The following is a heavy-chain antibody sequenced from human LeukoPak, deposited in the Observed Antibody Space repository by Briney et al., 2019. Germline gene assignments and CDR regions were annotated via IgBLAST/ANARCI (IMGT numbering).Heavy chain of an antibody. CDR3: ARVGYYYDSSGYYNY. CDR2: INPSGGST. J-gene: IGHJ4*02. CDR1: GYTFTSYY. D-gene: IGHD3-22*01. V-gene: IGHV1-46*03. Sequence: ASVRVLCKASGYTFTSYYMHWVRQAPGQGLEWMGIINPSGGSTSYAQKFQGRVTMTRDTSTSTVYMELSSLRSEDTAVYYCARVGYYYDSSGYYNYWGQGTLVTVSS.